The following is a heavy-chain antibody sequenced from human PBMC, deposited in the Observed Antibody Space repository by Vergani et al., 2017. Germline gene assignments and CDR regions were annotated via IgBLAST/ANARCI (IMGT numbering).Heavy chain of an antibody. V-gene: IGHV4-38-2*02. D-gene: IGHD1-26*01. CDR3: ARGTFLHAFDN. J-gene: IGHJ3*02. CDR1: GYSISRGYY. Sequence: QVQLQESGPGLVKPSETLSLTCSVSGYSISRGYYWGWIRQPPGKGLEWIATVFHSGSAYYNPSLRRRVTISVETSKNQFSLRLTTLTAADTAVYYCARGTFLHAFDNWGQGTVVTVSS. CDR2: VFHSGSA.